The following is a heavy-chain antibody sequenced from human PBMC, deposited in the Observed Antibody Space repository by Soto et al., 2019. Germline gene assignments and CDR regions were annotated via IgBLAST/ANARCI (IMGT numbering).Heavy chain of an antibody. CDR1: GVARSNNY. CDR3: ATGGIYYET. CDR2: INTGGSPA. D-gene: IGHD1-26*01. J-gene: IGHJ5*02. V-gene: IGHV3-11*01. Sequence: EGSLRLSCTVSGVARSNNYLTWIRQAPGKGLEWLSYINTGGSPAYYADSVKGRFTISTDIAKKSLYLQMDSLRADDTGVYYCATGGIYYETWRQGTLVTVSS.